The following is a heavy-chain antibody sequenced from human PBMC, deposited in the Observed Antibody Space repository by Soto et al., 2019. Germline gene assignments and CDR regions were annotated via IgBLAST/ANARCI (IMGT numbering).Heavy chain of an antibody. V-gene: IGHV3-23*01. CDR1: GFTFSTYA. Sequence: GGSLRLSCAASGFTFSTYAMSWVRQAPGKGLEWVSAISGSGGSKYYADSVKGRFTISRDNAKNTLYLQMNSLRAEDTAVYYCARYGYYDSSGYRRAFDIWGQGTMVTVSS. CDR2: ISGSGGSK. CDR3: ARYGYYDSSGYRRAFDI. J-gene: IGHJ3*02. D-gene: IGHD3-22*01.